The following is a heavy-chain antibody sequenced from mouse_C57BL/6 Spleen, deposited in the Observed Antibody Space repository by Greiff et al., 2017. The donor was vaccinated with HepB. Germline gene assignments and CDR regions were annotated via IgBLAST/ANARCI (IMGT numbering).Heavy chain of an antibody. CDR3: ARKGHYGSSYGLDD. J-gene: IGHJ2*01. CDR2: IYPGSGST. D-gene: IGHD1-1*01. Sequence: QVQLKQPGAELVKPGASVKMSCKASGYTFTSYWITWVKQRPGQGLEWIGDIYPGSGSTNYNEKFKSKATLTVDTSSSTAYMQLSSLTSEDAAVYYCARKGHYGSSYGLDDWGQGTTLTVSS. V-gene: IGHV1-55*01. CDR1: GYTFTSYW.